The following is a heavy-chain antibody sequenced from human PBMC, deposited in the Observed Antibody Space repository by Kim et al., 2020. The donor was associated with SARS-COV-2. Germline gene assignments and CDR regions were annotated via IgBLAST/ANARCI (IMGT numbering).Heavy chain of an antibody. Sequence: GGSLRLSCAASRFTFDNFWMLWVRQAPGKGLEWVANIDTNGREKNYVDSVKGRFTISRDNAQNSLFLQMDNLRREDTAVYYCAPYRSPPWTFFDYWGQGALVGVSS. CDR3: APYRSPPWTFFDY. D-gene: IGHD3-16*02. CDR2: IDTNGREK. V-gene: IGHV3-7*05. CDR1: RFTFDNFW. J-gene: IGHJ4*02.